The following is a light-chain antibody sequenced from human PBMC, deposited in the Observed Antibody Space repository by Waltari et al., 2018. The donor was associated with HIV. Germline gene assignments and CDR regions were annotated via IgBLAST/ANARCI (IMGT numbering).Light chain of an antibody. J-gene: IGLJ3*02. CDR3: AAWDDSLNGWV. CDR1: RSTIGSNT. V-gene: IGLV1-44*01. Sequence: QSVLTQPPSASGTPGQRVTISCSGSRSTIGSNTVSWYQQRPGTAPILFIQSNNQRPSGVPDRVAGSKSGTSASLAIGWLQSEDEADYYCAAWDDSLNGWVFGGGTKLTVV. CDR2: SNN.